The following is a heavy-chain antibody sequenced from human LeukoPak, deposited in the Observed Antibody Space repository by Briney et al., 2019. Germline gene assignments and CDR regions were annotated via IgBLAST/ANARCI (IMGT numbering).Heavy chain of an antibody. Sequence: LSGGSLRLSCAASGFTFSSYWMSWVRQAPGKGLERVANIKQDGSEKYYVDSVKGRFTISRDNAKNSLYLQMNSLRAEDTAVYYCARVPATVTYYYYYYYMDVWGKGTTVTVSS. D-gene: IGHD4-17*01. V-gene: IGHV3-7*01. CDR3: ARVPATVTYYYYYYYMDV. J-gene: IGHJ6*03. CDR1: GFTFSSYW. CDR2: IKQDGSEK.